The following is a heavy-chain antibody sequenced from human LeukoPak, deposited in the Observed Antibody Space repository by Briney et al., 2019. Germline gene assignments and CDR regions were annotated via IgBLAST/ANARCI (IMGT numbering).Heavy chain of an antibody. J-gene: IGHJ1*01. Sequence: ASVKVSCKASGYTFTGYNIHWVRQAPGQGLEWMGCINPNRGDAEYAQKFQGRVTMTRDTSITTVYMELSRLTSDDTAVYYCARGGSAEYFQNWGQGTLATVSS. CDR2: INPNRGDA. V-gene: IGHV1-2*02. CDR1: GYTFTGYN. D-gene: IGHD3-16*01. CDR3: ARGGSAEYFQN.